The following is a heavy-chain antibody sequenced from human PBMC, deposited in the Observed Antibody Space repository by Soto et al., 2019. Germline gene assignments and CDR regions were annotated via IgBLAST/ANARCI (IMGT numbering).Heavy chain of an antibody. Sequence: GGSLRLSCAASGFTFSSYGMHWVRQAPGKGLEWVAVISYDGSNKYYADSVKGRFTISRDNSKNTLYLQMNSLRAEDTAVYYCAKDLRGNSGTGGYWGQGTLVTVSS. D-gene: IGHD4-4*01. V-gene: IGHV3-30*18. J-gene: IGHJ4*02. CDR2: ISYDGSNK. CDR1: GFTFSSYG. CDR3: AKDLRGNSGTGGY.